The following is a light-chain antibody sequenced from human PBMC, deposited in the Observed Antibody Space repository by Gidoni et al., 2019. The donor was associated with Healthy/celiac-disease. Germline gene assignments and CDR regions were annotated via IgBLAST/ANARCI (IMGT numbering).Light chain of an antibody. J-gene: IGKJ2*01. CDR2: DAS. CDR3: RQYDNLPPYT. Sequence: DIQMTQSPSSLSASVGDRVTITCQASQDIINYLNWYQQQPGKAPKLLIYDASNLETGVPSRFSGSGSGTDFTFPISSLQPQDISTYYCRQYDNLPPYTFGQGTKLEIK. CDR1: QDIINY. V-gene: IGKV1-33*01.